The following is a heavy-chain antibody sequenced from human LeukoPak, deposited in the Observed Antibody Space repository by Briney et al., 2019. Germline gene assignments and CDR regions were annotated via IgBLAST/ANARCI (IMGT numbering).Heavy chain of an antibody. D-gene: IGHD3-22*01. CDR2: IYPGDSDI. CDR1: GYSFSNYW. V-gene: IGHV5-51*01. CDR3: ARLEKGTMIY. J-gene: IGHJ1*01. Sequence: GESLKISCKGSGYSFSNYWIGWVRQMPGKGLEWMGIIYPGDSDIRYSPSFQGQVTFSADKSISTAYLQWSSLKASDTAMYYCARLEKGTMIYWGQGTLVTVSS.